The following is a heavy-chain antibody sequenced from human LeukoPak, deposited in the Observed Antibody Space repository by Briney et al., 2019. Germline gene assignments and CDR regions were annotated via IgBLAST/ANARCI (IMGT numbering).Heavy chain of an antibody. D-gene: IGHD3-10*01. Sequence: ASVTVSYKGSGYSFIDYGITWVRQAPGQGLEGMGRISGYNGNTKYAKKFQGRVTMTRDTSTNTAYMELRSLRYDDTGVYYCARDEFYGSASAGDDGFDMWGQGTMVTVSS. V-gene: IGHV1-18*01. CDR2: ISGYNGNT. CDR1: GYSFIDYG. CDR3: ARDEFYGSASAGDDGFDM. J-gene: IGHJ3*02.